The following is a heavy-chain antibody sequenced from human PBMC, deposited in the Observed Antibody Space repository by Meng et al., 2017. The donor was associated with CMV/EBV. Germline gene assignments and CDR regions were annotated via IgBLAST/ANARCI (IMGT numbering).Heavy chain of an antibody. D-gene: IGHD2-15*01. CDR1: GSTFTGYY. CDR2: INPNSGGT. Sequence: ASVKVSCKASGSTFTGYYMHWVRQAPGQGLEWMGWINPNSGGTNYAQKFQGRVTMTRDTSISTAYMELSRLRSDDTAVYYCARETDCSGGSCFATACDYWGQGTLVTVSS. CDR3: ARETDCSGGSCFATACDY. V-gene: IGHV1-2*02. J-gene: IGHJ4*02.